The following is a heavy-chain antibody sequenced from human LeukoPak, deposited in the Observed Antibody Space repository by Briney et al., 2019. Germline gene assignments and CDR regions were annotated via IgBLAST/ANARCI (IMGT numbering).Heavy chain of an antibody. J-gene: IGHJ4*02. CDR1: GYTFTSYY. V-gene: IGHV1-2*02. Sequence: ASVKVSCKASGYTFTSYYMHWVRQAPGQGLEWMGWINPNSGGTNYAQKFQGRVTMTRGTSISTAYMELSSLRSEDTAVYYCARASWDSSSWNEPIDYWGQGTLVTVSS. D-gene: IGHD6-13*01. CDR3: ARASWDSSSWNEPIDY. CDR2: INPNSGGT.